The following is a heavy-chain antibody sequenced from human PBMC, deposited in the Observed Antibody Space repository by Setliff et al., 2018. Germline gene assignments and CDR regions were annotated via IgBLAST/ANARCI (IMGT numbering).Heavy chain of an antibody. J-gene: IGHJ1*01. CDR1: GYNFAESI. CDR3: SRLVRYCTTTTCQTLSGGEH. Sequence: AASVKVSCKASGYNFAESIVSWVRQAPGQGLEWMGWISAYNGHKYSAQKFQARVTLTTDTSTNMAYMELRGLRSDDTAIYYCSRLVRYCTTTTCQTLSGGEHWGPGTLVTVSS. D-gene: IGHD2-8*01. CDR2: ISAYNGHK. V-gene: IGHV1-18*01.